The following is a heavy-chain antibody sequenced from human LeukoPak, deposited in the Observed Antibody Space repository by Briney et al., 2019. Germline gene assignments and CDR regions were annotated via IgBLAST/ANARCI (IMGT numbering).Heavy chain of an antibody. CDR3: TTQPFDSSGYYAGYYYYYYMDV. D-gene: IGHD3-22*01. Sequence: GGSLRLSCAASGFTFSNAWMSWVRQAPGKGLEWVGRIKSKTDGGTTDYAAPVKGRFTISRDDSKNTLYLQMNSLKTEDTAVYYCTTQPFDSSGYYAGYYYYYYMDVWGKGTTVTISS. V-gene: IGHV3-15*01. J-gene: IGHJ6*03. CDR2: IKSKTDGGTT. CDR1: GFTFSNAW.